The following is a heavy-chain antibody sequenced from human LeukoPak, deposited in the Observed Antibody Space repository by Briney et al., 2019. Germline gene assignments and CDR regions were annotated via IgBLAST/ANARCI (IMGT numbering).Heavy chain of an antibody. Sequence: GGSLRLSCAASGFTFSRYGLHWVRQAQGKGLEGVAFIRDDGSTRYYADSVKGRFTVSRDNPKNTLYLQMDSLRTEDTAVYYCAKVPHSWGLFDSWGQGTLVTVSS. CDR3: AKVPHSWGLFDS. J-gene: IGHJ4*02. CDR1: GFTFSRYG. D-gene: IGHD3-16*01. CDR2: IRDDGSTR. V-gene: IGHV3-30*02.